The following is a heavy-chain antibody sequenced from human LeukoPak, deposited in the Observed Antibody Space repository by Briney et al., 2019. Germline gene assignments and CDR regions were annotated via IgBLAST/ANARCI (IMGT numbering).Heavy chain of an antibody. J-gene: IGHJ4*02. CDR2: ISWNSGSI. D-gene: IGHD4-17*01. Sequence: PGGSLRLSCAASGFTFDDYAMHWVRQAPGKGLEWVSGISWNSGSIGYADSVKGRFTISRDNAKNSLYLQMNSLRAEDTALYYCAKDNEVKWDDYGDLDYWGQGTLVTVSS. CDR3: AKDNEVKWDDYGDLDY. CDR1: GFTFDDYA. V-gene: IGHV3-9*01.